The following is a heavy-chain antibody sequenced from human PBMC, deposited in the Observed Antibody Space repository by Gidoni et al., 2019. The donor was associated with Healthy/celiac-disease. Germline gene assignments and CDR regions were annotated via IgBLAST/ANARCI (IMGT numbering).Heavy chain of an antibody. Sequence: QVQLQESGPGLVKPSGTLSLTCAVSGGSISSSNWWSWVRQPPGKGLEWIGEIYHSGCTNYNPSLKSRVTISVDKSKNQFSLKLSSVTAADTAVYYCASVPAAIWAGAGAFDIWGQGTMVTVSS. J-gene: IGHJ3*02. V-gene: IGHV4-4*02. CDR2: IYHSGCT. D-gene: IGHD2-2*01. CDR3: ASVPAAIWAGAGAFDI. CDR1: GGSISSSNW.